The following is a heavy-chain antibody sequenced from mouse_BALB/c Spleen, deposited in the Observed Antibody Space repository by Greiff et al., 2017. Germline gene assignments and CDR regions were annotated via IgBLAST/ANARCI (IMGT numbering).Heavy chain of an antibody. J-gene: IGHJ4*01. CDR1: GYTFTSYV. CDR2: INHYNDGT. Sequence: VQLQQSGPELVKPGASLKLSCTASGYTFTSYVMRWVQQKPGQALEWIGYINHYNDGTKYNEKFKGKATLTSDKSSCTAYMELSSLTSEDSAVYYCARPRLRGYCAMDYWGQGTSVTVSS. V-gene: IGHV1-14*01. CDR3: ARPRLRGYCAMDY. D-gene: IGHD1-2*01.